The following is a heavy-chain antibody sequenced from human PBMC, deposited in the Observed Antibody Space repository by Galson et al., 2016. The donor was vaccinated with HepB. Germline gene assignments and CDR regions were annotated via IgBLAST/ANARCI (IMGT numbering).Heavy chain of an antibody. D-gene: IGHD3-10*01. CDR1: GFLFSDYG. Sequence: SLRLSCAASGFLFSDYGMHWVRQAPGKGLEWVAVIAYDGTNDHYADSVRGRFTIARDSSQNTLYLQMTSLRREDTAVYYCAKPRYYYGSGNYGMDGWGQGTTVTVSS. CDR3: AKPRYYYGSGNYGMDG. CDR2: IAYDGTND. J-gene: IGHJ6*02. V-gene: IGHV3-30*18.